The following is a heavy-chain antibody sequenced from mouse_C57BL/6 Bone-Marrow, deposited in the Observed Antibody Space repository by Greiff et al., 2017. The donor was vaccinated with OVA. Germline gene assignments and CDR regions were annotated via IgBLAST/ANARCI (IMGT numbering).Heavy chain of an antibody. CDR2: ISYDGSN. D-gene: IGHD2-5*01. CDR3: ARYAYDSNNDYYAMDY. V-gene: IGHV3-6*01. Sequence: EVKVEESGPGLVKPSQSLSLTCSVTGYSITSGYYWNWIRQFPGNKLEWMGYISYDGSNNYNPSLKNRISITRDTSKNQFFLKLNSVTTEDTATYYCARYAYDSNNDYYAMDYWGQGTSVTVSS. CDR1: GYSITSGYY. J-gene: IGHJ4*01.